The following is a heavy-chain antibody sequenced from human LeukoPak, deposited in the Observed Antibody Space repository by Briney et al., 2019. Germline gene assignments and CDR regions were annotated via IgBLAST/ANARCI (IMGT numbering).Heavy chain of an antibody. CDR2: IYSGGST. J-gene: IGHJ4*02. CDR3: ASSIAVAGPTDY. D-gene: IGHD6-19*01. V-gene: IGHV3-66*01. Sequence: PGGSLRLSCTASGFTFSNYAMSWVRQAPGKGLEWVSVIYSGGSTYYADSVKGRFTISRDNSKNTLYLQMNSLRAEDTAVYYCASSIAVAGPTDYWGQGTLVTVSS. CDR1: GFTFSNYA.